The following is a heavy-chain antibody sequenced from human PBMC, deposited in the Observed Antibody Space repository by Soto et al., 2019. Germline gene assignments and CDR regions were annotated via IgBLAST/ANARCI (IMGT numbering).Heavy chain of an antibody. J-gene: IGHJ4*02. Sequence: EVQLVESGGGLVQPGGSLKLSCAASGFTFSGSAMHWVRQASGKGLEWVGRIRSKANSYATAYAASVKGRFTISRDDSKNTAYLQMNSLRAEDTAVYYCVGDLLTERDYWGQGTLVTVSS. V-gene: IGHV3-73*02. D-gene: IGHD1-26*01. CDR3: VGDLLTERDY. CDR2: IRSKANSYAT. CDR1: GFTFSGSA.